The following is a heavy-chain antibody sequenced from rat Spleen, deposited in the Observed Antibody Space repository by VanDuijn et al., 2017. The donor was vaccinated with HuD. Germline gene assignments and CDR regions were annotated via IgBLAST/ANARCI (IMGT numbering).Heavy chain of an antibody. CDR3: ARYIPGYYVMDA. V-gene: IGHV3-1*01. D-gene: IGHD1-4*01. CDR2: ISYSGST. Sequence: EVQLQESGPGLVKPSQSLSLTCSVTGYSITSNYWGWIRKFPGNKMEWIGHISYSGSTSYNQSLKSRISITRDTSNNQFFLQLNSVTTEDTATYYCARYIPGYYVMDAWGQGASVTVSS. CDR1: GYSITSNY. J-gene: IGHJ4*01.